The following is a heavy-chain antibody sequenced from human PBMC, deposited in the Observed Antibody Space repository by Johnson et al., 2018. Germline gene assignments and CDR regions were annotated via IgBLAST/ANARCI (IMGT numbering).Heavy chain of an antibody. J-gene: IGHJ6*03. CDR1: GFTFSNYG. CDR2: ISYDGNNK. V-gene: IGHV3-30*18. Sequence: QVQLVQSGGGVVQPGRSLRLSCAVSGFTFSNYGIHWVRQAPGKGLEWVAVISYDGNNKYYADSVKGRFTISRDNSENTLSLQMNSLRAEDTAVYYCAKGGSKWELYYYHYMDVWGKGTTVTVSS. D-gene: IGHD1-26*01. CDR3: AKGGSKWELYYYHYMDV.